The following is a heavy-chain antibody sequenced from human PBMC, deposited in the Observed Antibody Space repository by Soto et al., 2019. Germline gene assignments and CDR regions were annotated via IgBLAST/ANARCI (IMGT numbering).Heavy chain of an antibody. J-gene: IGHJ6*02. Sequence: SETLSLTCSVSGASISSYYYTWIRQTPGKGLEWIGYIYYSGSTNYNPSLKSRVTISVDTSKNQFSLKLSSVTAADTAVYYCARDKRYFDWLPTPYYYYGMDVWGQGTTVTVSS. CDR1: GASISSYY. CDR3: ARDKRYFDWLPTPYYYYGMDV. CDR2: IYYSGST. D-gene: IGHD3-9*01. V-gene: IGHV4-59*12.